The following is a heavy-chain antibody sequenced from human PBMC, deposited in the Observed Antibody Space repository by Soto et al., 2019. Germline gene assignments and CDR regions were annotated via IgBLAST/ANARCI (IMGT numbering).Heavy chain of an antibody. V-gene: IGHV3-23*01. CDR3: SKGQTDSYVYQCFGDM. Sequence: EVQLLESGGGLVQPGGSLRLSCAASGFTISNYAMSWARQAPGKGLEWVSSISAGGGTSYSDSVKGRSTISRDSSRNTLFLQKNRLTAEDTAVYSCSKGQTDSYVYQCFGDMWGPWTILPVS. CDR1: GFTISNYA. CDR2: ISAGGGT. D-gene: IGHD3-16*01. J-gene: IGHJ3*02.